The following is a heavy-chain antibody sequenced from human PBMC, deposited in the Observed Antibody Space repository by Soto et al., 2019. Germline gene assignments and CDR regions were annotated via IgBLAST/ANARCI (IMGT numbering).Heavy chain of an antibody. J-gene: IGHJ4*02. Sequence: PGGSLRLSCLASGFSLSNSGMFWVRQAPGKGLEWISYISRSHSAIYYADSVKGRFTMSRDNAKNSIFLQMNSLTDEDRAVYYCATEGPNGYIPDYIETWGPAVPVTVSS. CDR3: ATEGPNGYIPDYIET. CDR2: ISRSHSAI. V-gene: IGHV3-48*02. D-gene: IGHD5-12*01. CDR1: GFSLSNSG.